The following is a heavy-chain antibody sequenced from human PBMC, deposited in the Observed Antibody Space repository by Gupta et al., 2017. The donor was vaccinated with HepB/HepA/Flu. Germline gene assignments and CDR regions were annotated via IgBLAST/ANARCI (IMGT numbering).Heavy chain of an antibody. V-gene: IGHV1-8*01. J-gene: IGHJ4*02. CDR2: MSPRSGNA. Sequence: QVQLVQSGAEVKKPGASVTVSCKASGYSFTSYVVSWGRQATGQGLDWMGWMSPRSGNAGYLQKFQGRVTMTRDTSISTAYMELNSLRSEDSSVYYCARGTRTFDYWGQGTLVTVSS. CDR1: GYSFTSYV. CDR3: ARGTRTFDY.